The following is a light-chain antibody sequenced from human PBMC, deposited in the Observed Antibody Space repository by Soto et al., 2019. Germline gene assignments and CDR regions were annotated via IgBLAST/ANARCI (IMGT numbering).Light chain of an antibody. CDR1: SSDVGGYDY. CDR3: SSYTSSSTYV. Sequence: QSVLTQPASVSGSPGQSITISCTGTSSDVGGYDYVSWYQQHPGKAPQLMIYEVSDRPSGVSIRFSGSKSGNTASLTISGLQAEDEADYYCSSYTSSSTYVFGTGTKVTVL. J-gene: IGLJ1*01. V-gene: IGLV2-14*01. CDR2: EVS.